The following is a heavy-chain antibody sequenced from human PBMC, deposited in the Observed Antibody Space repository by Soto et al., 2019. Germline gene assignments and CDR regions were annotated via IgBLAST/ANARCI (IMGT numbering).Heavy chain of an antibody. V-gene: IGHV1-18*01. CDR3: ARDRSYSIAVAGIDY. CDR1: GYTFTSYG. D-gene: IGHD6-19*01. Sequence: QVQLVQSGAEVKKPGASVKVSCKASGYTFTSYGISWVRQAPGQGLEWMGWISAYNGNTNYAQKLQGRVTMTTDTSXXTAYMELRSLRSDDTAVYYCARDRSYSIAVAGIDYWGQGTLVTVSS. J-gene: IGHJ4*02. CDR2: ISAYNGNT.